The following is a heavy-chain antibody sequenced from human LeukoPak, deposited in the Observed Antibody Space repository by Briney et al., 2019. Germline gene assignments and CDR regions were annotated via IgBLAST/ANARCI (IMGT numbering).Heavy chain of an antibody. CDR3: ASEADSSDWYGSDS. CDR1: GASVSGYY. D-gene: IGHD6-19*01. CDR2: VIHGGTN. J-gene: IGHJ4*02. V-gene: IGHV4-34*12. Sequence: PSASLSLTCAVYGASVSGYYCGWVRQPPGDGRGWLGEVIHGGTNNYNPSPKSRVTRSVDTSKHRFSLKLSSVTAADTAVYYCASEADSSDWYGSDSWGQGTLVTVSS.